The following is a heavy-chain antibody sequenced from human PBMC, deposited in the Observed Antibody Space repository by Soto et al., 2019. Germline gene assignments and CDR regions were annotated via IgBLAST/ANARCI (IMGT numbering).Heavy chain of an antibody. V-gene: IGHV4-4*07. CDR3: ARGAAAGVDYGMDV. CDR2: IYTSRGT. Sequence: SETLSLTCTVSGGSMSSYYWNWIRQPAGKGLEWIGRIYTSRGTNYSPSLKSRVTISIDTSKNQFSLKLSSVTAADTAMYYCARGAAAGVDYGMDVWGRGTTVTVSS. J-gene: IGHJ6*02. D-gene: IGHD6-13*01. CDR1: GGSMSSYY.